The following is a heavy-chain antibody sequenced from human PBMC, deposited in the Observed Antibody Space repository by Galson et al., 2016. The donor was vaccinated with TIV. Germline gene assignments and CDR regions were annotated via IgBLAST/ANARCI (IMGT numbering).Heavy chain of an antibody. CDR3: ARFWTDYSPYNYYLDV. V-gene: IGHV1-69*13. J-gene: IGHJ6*03. CDR1: GGTLSSYA. CDR2: IMPIFGTP. D-gene: IGHD3/OR15-3a*01. Sequence: SVKVSCKASGGTLSSYAFGWVRQAPGQGLEWMGGIMPIFGTPEYAQKFQGRLTITAGASTSTAYMELSSLTSEDTAVYYCARFWTDYSPYNYYLDVWGKGTLVTVSS.